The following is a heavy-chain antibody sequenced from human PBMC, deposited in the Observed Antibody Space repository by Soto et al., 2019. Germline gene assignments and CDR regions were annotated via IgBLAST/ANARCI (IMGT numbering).Heavy chain of an antibody. CDR2: ISYDGSNK. V-gene: IGHV3-30*18. J-gene: IGHJ6*02. CDR3: AKASSSWDGYYYYGMDV. Sequence: QVQLVESGGGVVQPGRSLRLSCAASRFTFSSYGIHWVRQAPGKGLEWVAVISYDGSNKYYADSVKGRFTISRDNSKKTLDLQRDSLRAEDSAVYYCAKASSSWDGYYYYGMDVWGPGTTVTVSS. D-gene: IGHD6-13*01. CDR1: RFTFSSYG.